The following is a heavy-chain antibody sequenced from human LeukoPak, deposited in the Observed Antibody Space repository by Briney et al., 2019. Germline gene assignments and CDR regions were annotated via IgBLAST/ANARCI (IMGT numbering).Heavy chain of an antibody. CDR1: GGSISSSSYY. CDR2: VYTSGST. Sequence: SETLSLTCTVSGGSISSSSYYWGWIRQPPGKGLEWIGLVYTSGSTNYNPSLKSQVTISVDTSKNQFSLKLSSVTAADTAVYYCARQFDLWGRGTLVTVSS. J-gene: IGHJ5*02. V-gene: IGHV4-39*01. CDR3: ARQFDL.